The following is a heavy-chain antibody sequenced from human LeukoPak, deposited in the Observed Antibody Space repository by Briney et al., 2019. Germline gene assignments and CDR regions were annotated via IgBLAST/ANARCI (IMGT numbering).Heavy chain of an antibody. V-gene: IGHV1-3*01. J-gene: IGHJ1*01. CDR3: ARGFVTTPSQH. CDR2: INAGNGNT. CDR1: GYTFTSYA. Sequence: ASVKVSCKASGYTFTSYAMHWVRQAPGQRLEWMGWINAGNGNTKYSQKFQGRVTITRDTSASTAYMELSSLRTEDTAVYYCARGFVTTPSQHWGQGTLVTVSS. D-gene: IGHD4-17*01.